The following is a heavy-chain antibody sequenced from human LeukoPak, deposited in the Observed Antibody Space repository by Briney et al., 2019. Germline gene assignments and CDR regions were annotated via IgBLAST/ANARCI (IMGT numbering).Heavy chain of an antibody. J-gene: IGHJ4*02. CDR2: IYYSGST. CDR1: GGSINSYY. CDR3: ARGTTGTTPDY. Sequence: SETLSLTCTVSGGSINSYYWNWIRQPPGKGLGWIGYIYYSGSTNYNPSLKSRVTISVDTSKNQFSLKLSSVTAADTAVYYCARGTTGTTPDYWGQGTLVTVSS. V-gene: IGHV4-59*01. D-gene: IGHD1-1*01.